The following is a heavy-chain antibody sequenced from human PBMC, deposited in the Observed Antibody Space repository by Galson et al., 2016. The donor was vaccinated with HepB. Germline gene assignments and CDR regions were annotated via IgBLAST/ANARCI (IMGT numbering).Heavy chain of an antibody. CDR2: IKEDGSDK. CDR3: ARGGWFDY. V-gene: IGHV3-7*01. CDR1: GFTFSNYW. J-gene: IGHJ4*02. Sequence: SLRLSCAASGFTFSNYWMNWVRQAPGKGLEWVANIKEDGSDKYYVDSVTGRFTISRDNAKNSLYPQMNSLRADDTAVYYCARGGWFDYWGQGILVTVSS. D-gene: IGHD6-19*01.